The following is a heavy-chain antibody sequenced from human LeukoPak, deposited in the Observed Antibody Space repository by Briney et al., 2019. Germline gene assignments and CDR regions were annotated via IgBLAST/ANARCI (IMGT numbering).Heavy chain of an antibody. CDR3: AKGGVRAYYGMDV. J-gene: IGHJ6*04. V-gene: IGHV3-74*01. CDR2: INGDGSNT. Sequence: GGSLRLSCAASGFTFSSYWMHWVRQDPGKGLVWVSRINGDGSNTIYADSVKGRFTISRDNSKNTLYLQMNSLRAEDTAVYYCAKGGVRAYYGMDVWGKGTTVTVSS. CDR1: GFTFSSYW. D-gene: IGHD3-10*01.